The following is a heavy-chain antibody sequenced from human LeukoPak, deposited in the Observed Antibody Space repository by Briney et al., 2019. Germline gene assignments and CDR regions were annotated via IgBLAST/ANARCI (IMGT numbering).Heavy chain of an antibody. J-gene: IGHJ3*02. D-gene: IGHD6-13*01. Sequence: SETLSLTCAVYGGSFSGYYWSWIRQPPGKGLEWIGEINHSGRTNYNPSLKSRVTISVDTSKNQFSLKLSSVTAADTAVYYCATPTDSGSWYGDAFDIWGQGTMVTVSS. CDR3: ATPTDSGSWYGDAFDI. CDR1: GGSFSGYY. CDR2: INHSGRT. V-gene: IGHV4-34*01.